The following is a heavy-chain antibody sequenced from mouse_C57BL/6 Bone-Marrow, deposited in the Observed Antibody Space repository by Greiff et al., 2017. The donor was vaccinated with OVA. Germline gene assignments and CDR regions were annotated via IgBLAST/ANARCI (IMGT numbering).Heavy chain of an antibody. CDR1: GFSLTSYG. CDR2: IWSGGST. V-gene: IGHV2-2*01. Sequence: VQLQQSGPGLVQPSQSLSITCTVSGFSLTSYGVHWVSQSPGKGLEWLGVIWSGGSTDYNAAFISRLSISKVYSNSQFFYKMNRLLADDTAIYYCARRGYYGSSLAYWGQGTLVTVSA. D-gene: IGHD1-1*01. J-gene: IGHJ3*01. CDR3: ARRGYYGSSLAY.